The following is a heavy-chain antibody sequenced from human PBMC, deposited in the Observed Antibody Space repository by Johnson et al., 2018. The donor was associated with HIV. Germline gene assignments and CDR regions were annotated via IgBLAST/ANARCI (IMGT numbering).Heavy chain of an antibody. V-gene: IGHV3-66*01. Sequence: VQLVESGGGVVQHGGSLRLSCAASGFTVSSNYMSWVRQAPGKGLEWVSVIYTGGSTYYADSVKGRFTISRDKSKNTVYLQMNSRRAEDTAVYYCARDRQSGGGDADAFDIWGQGTLVSVSS. CDR3: ARDRQSGGGDADAFDI. CDR1: GFTVSSNY. J-gene: IGHJ3*02. CDR2: IYTGGST. D-gene: IGHD3-16*01.